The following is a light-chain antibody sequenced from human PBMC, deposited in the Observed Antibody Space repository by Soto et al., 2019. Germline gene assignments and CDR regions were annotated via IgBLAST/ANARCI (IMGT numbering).Light chain of an antibody. J-gene: IGKJ1*01. CDR1: QSVNSN. CDR2: GAS. CDR3: QQYNFWPT. Sequence: ETVMTQSPATLSMSLGERATLSCRASQSVNSNLAWYQQKPGQAPRLLIYGASTRASGIPARFSGSGSGTEFPLTISSLQSEDFAVYYCQQYNFWPTFGQGTKVEIK. V-gene: IGKV3-15*01.